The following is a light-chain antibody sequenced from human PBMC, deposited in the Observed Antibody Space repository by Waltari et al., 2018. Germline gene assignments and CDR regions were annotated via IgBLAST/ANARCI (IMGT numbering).Light chain of an antibody. CDR1: QDIGTY. J-gene: IGKJ4*01. CDR3: QQLHTYPLT. Sequence: DIQLTQSPSFLSASVGRRVTVTCRASQDIGTYLAGYQKKPGKAPHLLIYAASSLHTGVPSRFNAGVSGTLFTLTINRLQPEDFATYDCQQLHTYPLTFGGGTEVEL. CDR2: AAS. V-gene: IGKV1-9*01.